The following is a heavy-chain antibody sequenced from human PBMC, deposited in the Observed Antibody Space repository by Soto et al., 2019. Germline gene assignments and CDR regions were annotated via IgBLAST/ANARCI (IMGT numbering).Heavy chain of an antibody. CDR3: AKDVSHNFYD. CDR1: GFTFSHYA. J-gene: IGHJ4*02. CDR2: MSYDGSNE. Sequence: QVQLVESGGGVVQPGRSLRLSCAASGFTFSHYAMHWVRQAPGKGLEWVALMSYDGSNEYYADSVKGRFTISRDNSKNTLYLQMNSLRAEDTAVYYCAKDVSHNFYDWGQGTLVTVSS. V-gene: IGHV3-30*18.